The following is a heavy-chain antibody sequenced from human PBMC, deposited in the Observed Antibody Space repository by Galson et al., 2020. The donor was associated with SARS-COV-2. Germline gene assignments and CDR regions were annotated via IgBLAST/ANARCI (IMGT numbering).Heavy chain of an antibody. CDR2: FDPEYGET. CDR1: GYTLTQLS. V-gene: IGHV1-24*01. CDR3: ATLKITMVRGVRFKYFEY. Sequence: ASVKVSCKISGYTLTQLSIHWVRQPPGIGLEWMGGFDPEYGETLYGQKLQGRLTMTKDTSADTAYMELSGLRSDDTAVYFCATLKITMVRGVRFKYFEYWGQGVLVSVSS. D-gene: IGHD3-10*01. J-gene: IGHJ4*02.